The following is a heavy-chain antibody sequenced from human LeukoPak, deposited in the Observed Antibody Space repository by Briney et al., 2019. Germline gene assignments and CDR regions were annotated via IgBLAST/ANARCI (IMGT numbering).Heavy chain of an antibody. CDR2: IIPNFGTA. Sequence: GSSVKVSCKASGGTFSSYAISWVRQAPGQGLEWMGGIIPNFGTANYAQKFQGRVTITADESTSTAYMELSSLRSEDTAVYYCARPYLAHDYGDYAVVAQGGYFDYWGQGTLVTVSS. V-gene: IGHV1-69*01. D-gene: IGHD4-17*01. J-gene: IGHJ4*02. CDR1: GGTFSSYA. CDR3: ARPYLAHDYGDYAVVAQGGYFDY.